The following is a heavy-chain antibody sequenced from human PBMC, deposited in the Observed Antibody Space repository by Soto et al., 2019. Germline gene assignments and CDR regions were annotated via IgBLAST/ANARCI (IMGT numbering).Heavy chain of an antibody. CDR3: ARQGSELVNCSGGSCYPGGYYYYYMDV. J-gene: IGHJ6*03. V-gene: IGHV3-13*01. CDR1: GFTFSSYD. D-gene: IGHD2-15*01. Sequence: GGSLRLSCAASGFTFSSYDMHWVRQATGKGLEWVSAIGTAGDTYYPGSGKGRFTISRENAKNSLYLQMNSLRAGDTAVYYCARQGSELVNCSGGSCYPGGYYYYYMDVWGKGTTVTVSS. CDR2: IGTAGDT.